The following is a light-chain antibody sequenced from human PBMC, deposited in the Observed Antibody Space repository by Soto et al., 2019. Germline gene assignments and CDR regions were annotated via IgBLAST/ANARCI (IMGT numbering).Light chain of an antibody. J-gene: IGLJ3*02. CDR3: QSYDSSLSAL. Sequence: QSVLTQPPSASGTPGQRVTISCSGSTSNIGGNTVNWYQQLPGTAPKLLIYSNNQRPSGVPDRFSGSKSGTSASLAITGLQAEDEADYYCQSYDSSLSALFGGGTKLTVL. CDR2: SNN. CDR1: TSNIGGNT. V-gene: IGLV1-44*01.